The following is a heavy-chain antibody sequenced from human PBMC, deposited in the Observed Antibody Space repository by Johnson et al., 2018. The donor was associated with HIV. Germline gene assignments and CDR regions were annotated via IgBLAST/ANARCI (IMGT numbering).Heavy chain of an antibody. D-gene: IGHD2-15*01. CDR1: GFIFDDYG. Sequence: VQLVESGGGVLRPGASLRLSCEGFGFIFDDYGLNWVRQAPGKGLEWVSGINWNGGNTGYADSVKGRFTISRDNTKNTLYLQMNSLRAEDTAVYYCAKIMSKWSVDDDAFDVWGQGTMVTVSS. CDR2: INWNGGNT. CDR3: AKIMSKWSVDDDAFDV. V-gene: IGHV3-20*04. J-gene: IGHJ3*01.